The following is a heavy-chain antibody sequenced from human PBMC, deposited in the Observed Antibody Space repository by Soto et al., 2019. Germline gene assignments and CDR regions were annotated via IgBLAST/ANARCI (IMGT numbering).Heavy chain of an antibody. CDR1: GFTFISYT. Sequence: GSLRLSCAASGFTFISYTMNWVRQAPGKGLEWVSSISGSRSYIYYADSVKGRSTISRDNAKSSLFLQMNSLRVEDTAVYYCVRDLSAYNWFDLWGPGSLVTVSS. CDR3: VRDLSAYNWFDL. CDR2: ISGSRSYI. V-gene: IGHV3-21*01. J-gene: IGHJ5*01.